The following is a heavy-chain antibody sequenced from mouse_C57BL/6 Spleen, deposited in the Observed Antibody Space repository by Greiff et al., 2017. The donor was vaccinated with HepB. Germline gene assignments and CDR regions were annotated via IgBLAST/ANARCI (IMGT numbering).Heavy chain of an antibody. V-gene: IGHV1-26*01. Sequence: EVQLQQSGPELVKPGASVKISCKASGYTFTDYYMNWVKQSHGKSLEWIGDINPNNGGTSHNQKFKGKATLTVDKSSSTAYMELRSLTSEDSADYYCARATTVYFDGWGTGTTVTVSS. CDR2: INPNNGGT. CDR1: GYTFTDYY. J-gene: IGHJ1*03. CDR3: ARATTVYFDG. D-gene: IGHD1-1*01.